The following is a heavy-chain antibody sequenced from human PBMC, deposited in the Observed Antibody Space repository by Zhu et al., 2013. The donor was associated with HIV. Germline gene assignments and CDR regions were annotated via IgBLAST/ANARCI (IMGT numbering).Heavy chain of an antibody. CDR2: MNPHSGHS. J-gene: IGHJ6*02. Sequence: QVQLVQSGAEVKKPGASVKVSCKASGYTFTSYDLNWVRQATGQGLEWMGWMNPHSGHSGCAQKFQGRVSLTMNTSISTVYMELSSLRSEDTAVYYCARGRSSSSLHYYGMDVWGQGTAITVSS. CDR3: ARGRSSSSLHYYGMDV. V-gene: IGHV1-8*01. D-gene: IGHD6-13*01. CDR1: GYTFTSYD.